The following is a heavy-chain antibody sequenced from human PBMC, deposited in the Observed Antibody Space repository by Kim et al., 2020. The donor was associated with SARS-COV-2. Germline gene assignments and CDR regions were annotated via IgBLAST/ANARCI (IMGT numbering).Heavy chain of an antibody. CDR1: GGSISSGGYY. D-gene: IGHD3-22*01. V-gene: IGHV4-31*03. CDR3: ARTYDSSGYYYDDY. Sequence: SETLSLTCTVSGGSISSGGYYWSWIRQHPGKGLEWIGYIYYSGSTYYNPSLKSRVTISVDTSKNQFSLKLSSVTAADTAVYYCARTYDSSGYYYDDYWGQGTLVTVSS. CDR2: IYYSGST. J-gene: IGHJ4*02.